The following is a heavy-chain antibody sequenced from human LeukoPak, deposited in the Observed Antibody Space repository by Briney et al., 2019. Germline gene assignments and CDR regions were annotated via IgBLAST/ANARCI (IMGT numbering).Heavy chain of an antibody. CDR3: ARDNGNSYGIDY. Sequence: SETLSLICSVSGGSISSYFWSWIRQAPGKGLEWVGYALYTGSTEYNPALKSRVTISLDTSNNQFSLRLSSVTAAGTAVYYYARDNGNSYGIDYWGQGRLVTVSS. D-gene: IGHD5-18*01. CDR1: GGSISSYF. CDR2: ALYTGST. V-gene: IGHV4-59*01. J-gene: IGHJ4*02.